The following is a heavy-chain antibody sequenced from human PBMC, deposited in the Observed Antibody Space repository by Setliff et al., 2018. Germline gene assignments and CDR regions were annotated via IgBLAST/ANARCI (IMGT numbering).Heavy chain of an antibody. CDR2: ISAYNDNT. J-gene: IGHJ4*02. V-gene: IGHV1-18*04. CDR1: GYSFTTYY. CDR3: ARLVRFCTRTTCQRLSGDDF. Sequence: ASVKVSCKASGYSFTTYYMHWVRQAPGQGLEWMGWISAYNDNTKSSQKFQDRITMTTDTTTSTSYMELRSLRSDDTAVYYCARLVRFCTRTTCQRLSGDDFWGQGTQVTVSS. D-gene: IGHD2-8*01.